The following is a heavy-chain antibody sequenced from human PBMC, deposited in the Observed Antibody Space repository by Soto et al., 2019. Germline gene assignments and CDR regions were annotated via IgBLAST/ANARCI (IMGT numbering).Heavy chain of an antibody. CDR3: PKSPDYGGNPYYFDY. CDR2: INPSGGST. V-gene: IGHV1-46*01. Sequence: ASVKVSCKASGYTFTSYYMHWVRQAPGQGLEWMGIINPSGGSTSYAQKFQGRVTMTRDTSTSTVYMELSSLRAEDTAVYFCPKSPDYGGNPYYFDYWGQGTLVTVSS. J-gene: IGHJ4*02. CDR1: GYTFTSYY. D-gene: IGHD4-17*01.